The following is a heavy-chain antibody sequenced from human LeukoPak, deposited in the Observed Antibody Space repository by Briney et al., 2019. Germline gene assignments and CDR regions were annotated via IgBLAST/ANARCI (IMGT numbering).Heavy chain of an antibody. D-gene: IGHD3-10*01. CDR3: AKDMYGSGSSFDY. J-gene: IGHJ4*02. CDR1: GLTVSSNY. CDR2: IYSGGST. V-gene: IGHV3-53*01. Sequence: GGSLRLSCAASGLTVSSNYMSWVRQAPGKGLEWVSVIYSGGSTYYADSVKGRFTISRDNSKDTLYLQMNSLRAEDTAVYYCAKDMYGSGSSFDYWGQGTLVTVSS.